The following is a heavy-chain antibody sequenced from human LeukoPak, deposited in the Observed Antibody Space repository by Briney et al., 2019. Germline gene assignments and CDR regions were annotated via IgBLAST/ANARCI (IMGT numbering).Heavy chain of an antibody. Sequence: PSETLSLTCTVSRASISDNYWSWSRQPAGKALEWIGRTYTSGDTNYNPSLKSRATVSVDTSKNQVYLSLRYVTAADTAVYYCTIGGASGSLAHWGPGTLVTVSS. D-gene: IGHD6-13*01. V-gene: IGHV4-4*07. J-gene: IGHJ4*02. CDR1: RASISDNY. CDR3: TIGGASGSLAH. CDR2: TYTSGDT.